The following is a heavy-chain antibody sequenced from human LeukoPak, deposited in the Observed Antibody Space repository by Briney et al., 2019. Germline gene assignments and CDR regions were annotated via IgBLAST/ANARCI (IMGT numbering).Heavy chain of an antibody. D-gene: IGHD2-15*01. CDR1: GYTFTGYY. CDR2: INPNSGGT. Sequence: GASVKVSCKASGYTFTGYYMHWVRQAPGQGLEWMGWINPNSGGTNYAQKFQGRVTMTRDTSISTAYMELSRLRSGDTAVYYCAHYCSGGSCHSDYWGQGTLVTVSS. CDR3: AHYCSGGSCHSDY. J-gene: IGHJ4*02. V-gene: IGHV1-2*02.